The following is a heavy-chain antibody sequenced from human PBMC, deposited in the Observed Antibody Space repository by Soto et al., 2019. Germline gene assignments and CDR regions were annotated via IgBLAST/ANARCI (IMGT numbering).Heavy chain of an antibody. CDR3: ARVDDNVLRFLEWLLNFDY. D-gene: IGHD3-3*01. V-gene: IGHV1-18*01. Sequence: GASVKVSCKASGYTFTSYGISWVRRAPGQGLEWMGWISAYNGNTNYAQKLQGRVTMTTDTSTSTAYMELRSLRSDDTAVYYCARVDDNVLRFLEWLLNFDYWGQGTLVTVSS. J-gene: IGHJ4*02. CDR1: GYTFTSYG. CDR2: ISAYNGNT.